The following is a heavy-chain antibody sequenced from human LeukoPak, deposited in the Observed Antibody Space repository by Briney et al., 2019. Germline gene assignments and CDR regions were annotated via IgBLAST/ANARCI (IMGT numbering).Heavy chain of an antibody. D-gene: IGHD3-10*01. CDR3: ARQSYYYGSGSSQRRPFDY. J-gene: IGHJ4*02. V-gene: IGHV5-51*01. Sequence: GESLKISCKASGYTFTSYWIGWVRQMPGKGLEWMGIIYPGDSDTRYSPSFQGQITISADKSISTAYLQWSSLNASDTAMYYCARQSYYYGSGSSQRRPFDYWGQGTLVTVSS. CDR2: IYPGDSDT. CDR1: GYTFTSYW.